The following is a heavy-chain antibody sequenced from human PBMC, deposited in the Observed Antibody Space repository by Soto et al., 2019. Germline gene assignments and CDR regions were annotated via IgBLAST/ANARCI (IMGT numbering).Heavy chain of an antibody. D-gene: IGHD2-2*01. CDR3: ARLDLGYCISTSCPHDAFDI. CDR2: INPSGGST. CDR1: GYTFTSYY. Sequence: ASVKVSCKASGYTFTSYYMHWVRQAPGQGLEWMGIINPSGGSTSYAQKFQGRVTMTRDTSTSTVYMELSSLRSEDTAVYYCARLDLGYCISTSCPHDAFDIWGQGRMGT. J-gene: IGHJ3*02. V-gene: IGHV1-46*01.